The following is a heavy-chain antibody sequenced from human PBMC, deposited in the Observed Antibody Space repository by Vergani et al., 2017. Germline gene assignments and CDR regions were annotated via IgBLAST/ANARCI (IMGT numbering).Heavy chain of an antibody. J-gene: IGHJ6*02. D-gene: IGHD2-21*01. CDR3: TTDPRYCGDGSCYWLRDHHYYGMDV. V-gene: IGHV3-15*02. CDR1: GFHFSPAW. CDR2: IKSTFDRGTT. Sequence: EVRVVESGGTLVKPGGSLRLSCAASGFHFSPAWMSWVRQVPGKGLEWVGRIKSTFDRGTTDYAAAVKGRFTISRDDSKNTLFLQMNGLKAEDIGVYYCTTDPRYCGDGSCYWLRDHHYYGMDVWGQGTTVTVSS.